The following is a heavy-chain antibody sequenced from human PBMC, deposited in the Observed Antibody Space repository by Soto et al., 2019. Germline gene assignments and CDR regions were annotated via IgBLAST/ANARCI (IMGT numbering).Heavy chain of an antibody. J-gene: IGHJ2*01. D-gene: IGHD2-21*01. CDR1: GGSISSYY. V-gene: IGHV4-59*01. CDR3: ARVVAVAHLETPAETNWYFDL. Sequence: SETLSLTWTVSGGSISSYYWSWIRQPPGKGLEWIGYIYYSGSTNYNPSLKSRVTISVDTSKNQFSLKLSSVTAADTAVYYCARVVAVAHLETPAETNWYFDLWGRGTLVT. CDR2: IYYSGST.